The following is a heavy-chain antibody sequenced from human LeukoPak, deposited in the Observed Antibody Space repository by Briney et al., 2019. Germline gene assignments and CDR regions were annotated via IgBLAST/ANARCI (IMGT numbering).Heavy chain of an antibody. D-gene: IGHD3-10*01. CDR3: ARGLGYYGSGSYVYNWFAP. CDR2: IYTSGST. J-gene: IGHJ5*02. V-gene: IGHV4-4*07. CDR1: GGSISNYY. Sequence: SETLSLTCTVSGGSISNYYWSWLRQPAGKGLEWIGRIYTSGSTNYNPSLKSRVTMSVDTSKNQFSLKLTSVTAADTAVYYCARGLGYYGSGSYVYNWFAPWGQGSLVTVSS.